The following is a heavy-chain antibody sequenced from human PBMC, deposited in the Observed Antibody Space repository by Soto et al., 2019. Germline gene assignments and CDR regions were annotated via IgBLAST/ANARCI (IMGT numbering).Heavy chain of an antibody. D-gene: IGHD4-17*01. CDR1: GFTFSTYA. J-gene: IGHJ3*02. CDR3: AHPRGYGVFDAYDI. V-gene: IGHV3-23*01. Sequence: GGSLRLSCVASGFTFSTYAMSWVRQAPGKGLEWVSALTPSGGETFYADSVKGRFTISRGNSMNALYLQMNSLRIEDTAVYYCAHPRGYGVFDAYDIWGQGTMVTVSS. CDR2: LTPSGGET.